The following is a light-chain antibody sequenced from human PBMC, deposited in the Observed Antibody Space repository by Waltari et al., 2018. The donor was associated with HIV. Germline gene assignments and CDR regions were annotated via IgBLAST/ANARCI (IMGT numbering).Light chain of an antibody. CDR1: LNIDNR. CDR3: QGGNGY. J-gene: IGKJ2*01. CDR2: FAS. V-gene: IGKV1-5*03. Sequence: DSPMTQSPSTLSASVGDRVTITCRARLNIDNRMAWYQQKPGKLPTLLLYFASTVQRGVPWRFSGSGSGTEFTLTISSLQPDDFATYYCQGGNGYFGQGTKVEIK.